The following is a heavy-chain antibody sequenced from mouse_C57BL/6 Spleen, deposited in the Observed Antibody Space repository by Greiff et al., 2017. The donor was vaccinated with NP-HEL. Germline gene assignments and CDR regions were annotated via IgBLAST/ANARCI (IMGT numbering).Heavy chain of an antibody. CDR1: GFSLTSYG. CDR2: IWAGGST. J-gene: IGHJ2*01. CDR3: ARLEDI. Sequence: QVQLKESGPGLVAPSQSLSITCTVSGFSLTSYGVHWVRQPPGKGLEWLGVIWAGGSTNYNSALMSRRGISKDNSKSQVFLKMNSRQNDDTAMYYCARLEDIWGRGTTLTVSS. D-gene: IGHD1-3*01. V-gene: IGHV2-9*02.